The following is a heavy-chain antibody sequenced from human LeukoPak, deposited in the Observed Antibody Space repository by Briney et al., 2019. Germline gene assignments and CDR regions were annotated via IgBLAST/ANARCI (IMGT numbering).Heavy chain of an antibody. J-gene: IGHJ6*03. Sequence: GGSLRLSCAASGFTFSSYGMHWVRQAPGKGLEWVAFIRYDGSNKYYADSVKGRFTISRDNSKNTLYLQMNSLRAEDTAVYYCAKAGIVATIYYYYMDVWGKGTTVTISS. V-gene: IGHV3-30*02. CDR2: IRYDGSNK. CDR3: AKAGIVATIYYYYMDV. D-gene: IGHD5-12*01. CDR1: GFTFSSYG.